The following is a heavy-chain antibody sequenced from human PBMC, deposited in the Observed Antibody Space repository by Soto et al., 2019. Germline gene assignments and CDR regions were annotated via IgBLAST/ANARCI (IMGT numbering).Heavy chain of an antibody. CDR2: ISAYNGNT. J-gene: IGHJ3*02. V-gene: IGHV1-18*01. Sequence: ASVKVSCKASGYTFTSYGISWVRQAPGQGLEWMEWISAYNGNTNYAQKLQGRVTMTTDTSTSTAYMELRSLRSDDTAVYYCARGRYCSSTSCYMATDAFDIWGQGTMVTVSS. CDR1: GYTFTSYG. CDR3: ARGRYCSSTSCYMATDAFDI. D-gene: IGHD2-2*02.